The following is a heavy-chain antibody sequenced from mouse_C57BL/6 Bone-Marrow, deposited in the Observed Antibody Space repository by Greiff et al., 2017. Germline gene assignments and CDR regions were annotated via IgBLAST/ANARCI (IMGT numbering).Heavy chain of an antibody. Sequence: VKLQQPGAELVKPGASVKMSCKASGYTFTSYWITWVKQRPGQGLEWIGDIYPGSGSTNYNEKFKSKATLTVDKSSSTAYMQLSSLTTEDSAVFYCARPYYGSSYWYFDVWGTGTTVTVSS. CDR1: GYTFTSYW. D-gene: IGHD1-1*01. V-gene: IGHV1-55*01. CDR3: ARPYYGSSYWYFDV. J-gene: IGHJ1*03. CDR2: IYPGSGST.